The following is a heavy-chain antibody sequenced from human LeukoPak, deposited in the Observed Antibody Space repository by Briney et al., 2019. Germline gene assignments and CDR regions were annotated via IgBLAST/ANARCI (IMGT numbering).Heavy chain of an antibody. Sequence: GGSLRLSCAASGFTVSSNYMSWVRQAPGKGLEWVSVIYSGGSTYYADSVKGRFTISRDNSKNTLYLQMNSLRAEDTAVYYCARERPYDSSGVYWYFDPWAVAPWSLSPQ. J-gene: IGHJ2*01. V-gene: IGHV3-66*01. D-gene: IGHD3-22*01. CDR1: GFTVSSNY. CDR3: ARERPYDSSGVYWYFDP. CDR2: IYSGGST.